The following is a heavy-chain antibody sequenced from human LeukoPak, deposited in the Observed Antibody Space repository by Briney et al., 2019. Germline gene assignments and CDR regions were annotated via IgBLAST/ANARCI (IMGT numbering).Heavy chain of an antibody. V-gene: IGHV3-66*01. CDR3: ARAAPGTGNFDY. CDR1: GFTVSSNY. D-gene: IGHD6-13*01. J-gene: IGHJ4*02. CDR2: IYSGGST. Sequence: GGSLRLSCAASGFTVSSNYMSWVRQAPGKGLEWVSVIYSGGSTYYADSVKGRFTISRDNSKNTLYLQMNSLRAEDTAVYYCARAAPGTGNFDYWGQGTLVTVSS.